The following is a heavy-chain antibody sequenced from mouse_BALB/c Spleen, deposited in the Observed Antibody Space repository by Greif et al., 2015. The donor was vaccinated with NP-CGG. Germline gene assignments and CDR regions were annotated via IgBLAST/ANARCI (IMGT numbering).Heavy chain of an antibody. CDR2: IWSGGST. V-gene: IGHV2-2*02. CDR3: ARRGAD. Sequence: QVHVKQSGPGLVQPSQSLSITCTVSGFSLTSYGVHWVRQSPGKGLEWLGVIWSGGSTDCNAAFISRLSISKDNSKSQVFFKMNSLQANDTAIYYCARRGADWGQGTSVTVSS. J-gene: IGHJ4*01. CDR1: GFSLTSYG.